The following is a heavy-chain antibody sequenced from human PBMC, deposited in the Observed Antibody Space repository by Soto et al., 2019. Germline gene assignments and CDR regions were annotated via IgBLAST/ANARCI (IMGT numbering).Heavy chain of an antibody. Sequence: GGSLRLSCAASGFTFSSYGMHWVRQAPGKGLEWVAVIWYDGSNKYYADSVKGRFTISRDNSKNTLYLQMNSLRAEDTAVYYCAKGFSHDYGPGDVWGKGTTVTVSS. D-gene: IGHD4-17*01. V-gene: IGHV3-33*06. CDR3: AKGFSHDYGPGDV. CDR1: GFTFSSYG. CDR2: IWYDGSNK. J-gene: IGHJ6*04.